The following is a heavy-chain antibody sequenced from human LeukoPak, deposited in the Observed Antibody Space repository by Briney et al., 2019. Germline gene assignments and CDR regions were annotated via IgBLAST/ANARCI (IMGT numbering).Heavy chain of an antibody. Sequence: GGSLRLSCAASGFTFSSYAMSWVRQAPGKGLEWVSAISGSGGCTYYADSVKGRFTISRDNSKNTLYLQMNSLRAEDTAVYYCAKDPLGSSSSGPDYYFDYWGQGTLVTVSS. D-gene: IGHD6-6*01. V-gene: IGHV3-23*01. J-gene: IGHJ4*02. CDR3: AKDPLGSSSSGPDYYFDY. CDR2: ISGSGGCT. CDR1: GFTFSSYA.